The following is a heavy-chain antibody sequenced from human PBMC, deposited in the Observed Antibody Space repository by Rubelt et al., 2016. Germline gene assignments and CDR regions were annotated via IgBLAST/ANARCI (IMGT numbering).Heavy chain of an antibody. CDR2: IYHSGST. D-gene: IGHD2-15*01. Sequence: QLQLQESGPGLVKPSETLSLTCTVSGYSISSGYYWGWIRQPPGEGLEWIGSIYHSGSTYYNPSLKSRVTISVDTAKNQFSLKLSSVTAADTAVYYCARDLGSVVVVAQKDDAFDIWGQGTMVTVSS. V-gene: IGHV4-38-2*02. CDR3: ARDLGSVVVVAQKDDAFDI. J-gene: IGHJ3*02. CDR1: GYSISSGYY.